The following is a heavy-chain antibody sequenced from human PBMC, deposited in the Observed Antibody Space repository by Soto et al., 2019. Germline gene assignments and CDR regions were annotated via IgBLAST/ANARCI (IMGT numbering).Heavy chain of an antibody. Sequence: SETLSLTCTVSGGSIISDYWSWIRQPPGKGLEWIGYVSYSGSTDYNPSLKSLVTISVDTSKNQFSLNLFSVTAADTAVYYCARVLTGSSLFDYWGQGTLVTVSS. D-gene: IGHD7-27*01. CDR1: GGSIISDY. V-gene: IGHV4-59*01. CDR3: ARVLTGSSLFDY. CDR2: VSYSGST. J-gene: IGHJ4*02.